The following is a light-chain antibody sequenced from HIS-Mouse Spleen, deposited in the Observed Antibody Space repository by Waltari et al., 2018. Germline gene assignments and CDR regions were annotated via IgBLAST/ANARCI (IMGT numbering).Light chain of an antibody. Sequence: QSALTQPAAVSGSPGQSITTSCTGTSRYVGGYNLVPLYQQHPGKAPKLMIYEGSKRPSGVSNRFSGSKSGNTASLTISGLQAEDEADYYGCSYAGSSTFEVFGGGTKLTVL. V-gene: IGLV2-23*03. CDR3: CSYAGSSTFEV. J-gene: IGLJ2*01. CDR1: SRYVGGYNL. CDR2: EGS.